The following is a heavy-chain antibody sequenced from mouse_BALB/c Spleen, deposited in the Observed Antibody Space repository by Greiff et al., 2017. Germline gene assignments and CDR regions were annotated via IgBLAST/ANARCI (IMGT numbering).Heavy chain of an antibody. CDR3: ARLDDGYYVDY. V-gene: IGHV5-6*01. D-gene: IGHD2-3*01. CDR1: GFTFSSYG. Sequence: EVQLVESGGDLVKPGGSLKLSCAASGFTFSSYGMSWVRQTPDKRLEWVATISSGGSYTYYPDSVKGRFTISRDNAKNTLYLQMSSLKSEDTAMYYCARLDDGYYVDYWGQGTTLTVSS. CDR2: ISSGGSYT. J-gene: IGHJ2*01.